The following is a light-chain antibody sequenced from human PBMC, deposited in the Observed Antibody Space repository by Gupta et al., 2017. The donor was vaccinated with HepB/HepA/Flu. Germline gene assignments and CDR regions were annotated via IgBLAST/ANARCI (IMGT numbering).Light chain of an antibody. CDR3: MQRIEFPSLT. Sequence: VLTQTPLSLPVTPGEPASISCTSSQSLLATADGNIYVDWYLQKPGQSPQLLIYTLSSRAFGVPDRFSGSGSATEFTLKINRGEADDVGVYYCMQRIEFPSLTFGQGTRLEIK. V-gene: IGKV2-40*01. CDR1: QSLLATADGNIY. J-gene: IGKJ5*01. CDR2: TLS.